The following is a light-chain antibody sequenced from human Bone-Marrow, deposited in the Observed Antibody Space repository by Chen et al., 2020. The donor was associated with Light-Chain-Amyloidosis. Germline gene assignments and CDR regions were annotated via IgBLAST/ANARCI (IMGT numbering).Light chain of an antibody. CDR3: QVWDRSSDRPV. CDR2: DDS. V-gene: IGLV3-21*02. Sequence: SYVLTPPSSVSVAPGQTATIACGGNNIGTTSVHWYQQTPGQAPLLVVYDDSDRPSGIPERLSGSNAGKTATMTRSRVEAGDEADYYCQVWDRSSDRPVFGGGTKLTVL. CDR1: NIGTTS. J-gene: IGLJ3*02.